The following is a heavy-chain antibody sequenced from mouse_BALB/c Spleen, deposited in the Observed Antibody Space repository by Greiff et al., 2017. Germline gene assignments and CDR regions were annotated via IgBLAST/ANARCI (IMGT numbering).Heavy chain of an antibody. CDR2: ISSGGSYT. J-gene: IGHJ2*01. CDR1: GFTFSSYA. D-gene: IGHD2-1*01. V-gene: IGHV5-9-3*01. Sequence: EVKLQESGGGLVKPGGSLKLSCAASGFTFSSYAMSWVRQTPEKRLEWVATISSGGSYTYYPDSVKGRFTISRDNAKNTLYLQMSSLRSEDTAMYYCARHPYGNYYFDYWGQGTTLTVSS. CDR3: ARHPYGNYYFDY.